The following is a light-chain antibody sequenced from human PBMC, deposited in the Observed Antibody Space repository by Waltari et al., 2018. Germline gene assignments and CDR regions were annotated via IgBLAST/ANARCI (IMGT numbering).Light chain of an antibody. CDR3: CSYAGSSTLL. CDR2: EGS. Sequence: QSALTQPASVSGSPGQSITVSCTRTRSDVGRYNLVSWYQQHPGKAPKLMIYEGSKRPSGVSNRFSGSKSGNTASLTISGLQAEDEADYYCCSYAGSSTLLFGGGTKVTVL. J-gene: IGLJ2*01. CDR1: RSDVGRYNL. V-gene: IGLV2-23*01.